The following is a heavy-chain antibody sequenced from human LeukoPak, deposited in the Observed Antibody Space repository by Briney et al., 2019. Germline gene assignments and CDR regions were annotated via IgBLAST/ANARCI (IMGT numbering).Heavy chain of an antibody. CDR1: GFTFSSYA. J-gene: IGHJ3*02. CDR3: GKALRDHSSNT. CDR2: IVGSGEGT. V-gene: IGHV3-23*01. Sequence: TGGSLRLSCAASGFTFSSYALSLVRQAPGKGPQWVSSIVGSGEGTYYADSVKGRFTISRDHSKNTVYLQMNSLSADDTAIYYCGKALRDHSSNTWGQGTMVTVSS. D-gene: IGHD2-2*01.